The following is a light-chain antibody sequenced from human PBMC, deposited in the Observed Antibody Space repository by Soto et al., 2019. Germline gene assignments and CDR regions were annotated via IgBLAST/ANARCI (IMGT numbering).Light chain of an antibody. V-gene: IGKV3-20*01. CDR2: DAS. J-gene: IGKJ1*01. CDR3: QLHGDSPRT. Sequence: PGEGATLSCRASQSVSTYLAWYPQRPGQAPLFLISDASCRATGIPDRFSDCGSRTDFTLTRTRLETADFALYSCQLHGDSPRTFGRGTKVEIK. CDR1: QSVSTY.